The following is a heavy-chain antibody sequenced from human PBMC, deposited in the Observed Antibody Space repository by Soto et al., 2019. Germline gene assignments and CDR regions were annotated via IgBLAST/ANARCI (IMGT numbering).Heavy chain of an antibody. CDR1: GYTLTELS. CDR3: ARLKDIVVVPAAMRMGWFDP. D-gene: IGHD2-2*01. Sequence: ASVKVSCKVSGYTLTELSMHWVRQAPGKGLERMGGFDPEDGETIYAQKFQGRVTMTTDTSTDTAYMELRSLRSEDTAVYYCARLKDIVVVPAAMRMGWFDPWGQGTLVTVSS. CDR2: FDPEDGET. J-gene: IGHJ5*02. V-gene: IGHV1-24*01.